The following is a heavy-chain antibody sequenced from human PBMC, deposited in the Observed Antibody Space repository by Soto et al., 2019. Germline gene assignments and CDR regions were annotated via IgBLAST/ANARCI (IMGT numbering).Heavy chain of an antibody. D-gene: IGHD6-6*01. V-gene: IGHV3-72*01. Sequence: GGSLRLSCAASGFTFSDHYMDWVRQAPGKGLEWVGRTRNKANSYTTEYTASVKGRFTISRDDSKNSLYLQMNSLKTEDTAVYYCARETKSSIAAGPRSLSMDVWGKGTTVTVSS. CDR3: ARETKSSIAAGPRSLSMDV. CDR2: TRNKANSYTT. CDR1: GFTFSDHY. J-gene: IGHJ6*03.